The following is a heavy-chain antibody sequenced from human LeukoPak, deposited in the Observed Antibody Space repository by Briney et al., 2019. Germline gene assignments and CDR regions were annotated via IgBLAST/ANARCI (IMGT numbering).Heavy chain of an antibody. CDR2: IRGISGTI. D-gene: IGHD1-26*01. CDR1: GFTFSSYS. Sequence: RGSLRLSCVASGFTFSSYSMNWVRQAPGKGLEWVSYIRGISGTIYYAESVKGRFTISRDNAKNSLYLHINSLRAEDAAVYYCARDENNSGTYYDAFDIWGQGTMVTVSS. V-gene: IGHV3-48*01. CDR3: ARDENNSGTYYDAFDI. J-gene: IGHJ3*02.